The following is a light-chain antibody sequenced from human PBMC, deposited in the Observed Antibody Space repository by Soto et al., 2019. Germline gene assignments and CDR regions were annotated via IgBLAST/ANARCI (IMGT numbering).Light chain of an antibody. CDR2: GAS. J-gene: IGKJ5*01. V-gene: IGKV3D-15*01. Sequence: ENVLTQSPGTLSLSPGEGATLSCRARQSVNSNFFAWYQQKPGQAPRPLIYGASGRATGIPDKFSGSGSGTEFTLTISSLQSEDFAVYYCQQYNNWPPITLGQGTRLEIK. CDR1: QSVNSN. CDR3: QQYNNWPPIT.